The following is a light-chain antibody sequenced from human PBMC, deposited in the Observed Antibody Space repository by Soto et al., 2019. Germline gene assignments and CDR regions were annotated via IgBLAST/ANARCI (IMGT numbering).Light chain of an antibody. CDR2: DAS. J-gene: IGKJ1*01. Sequence: ETVATQSPPTLPLSPGERPIVPCRASQSIGTYLAWYQQKRGQSPRLLIYDASTRATGIPARFSGSGSGTEFTLTINSLQSDDFAIYYCQQYTDWPRTFGQGTKVDI. CDR1: QSIGTY. CDR3: QQYTDWPRT. V-gene: IGKV3-15*01.